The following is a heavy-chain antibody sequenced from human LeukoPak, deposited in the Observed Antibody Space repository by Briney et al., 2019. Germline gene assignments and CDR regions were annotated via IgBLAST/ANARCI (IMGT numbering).Heavy chain of an antibody. CDR2: INHSGST. V-gene: IGHV4-39*07. CDR1: GGSVSSGSYY. D-gene: IGHD3-10*01. Sequence: SETLSLTCTVSGGSVSSGSYYWSWIRQPPGKGLEWIGEINHSGSTNYNPSLKSRVTISVETSKNQFSLKLSSVTAADTAVYYCARGYGSGSYYGHWGQGTLVTVSS. J-gene: IGHJ4*02. CDR3: ARGYGSGSYYGH.